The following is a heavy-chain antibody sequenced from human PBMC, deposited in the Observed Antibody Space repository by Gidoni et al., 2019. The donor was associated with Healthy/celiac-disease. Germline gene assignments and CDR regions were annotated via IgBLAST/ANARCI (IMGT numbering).Heavy chain of an antibody. V-gene: IGHV3-43*01. D-gene: IGHD2-15*01. CDR1: GFTFDDYT. J-gene: IGHJ4*02. CDR3: AKDMSEGYCSGGSCYGFDY. CDR2: ISWDGGST. Sequence: EVQLVESGGVVVQPGGSLRLSCAASGFTFDDYTMHWVRQAPGKGLEWVSLISWDGGSTYYADSVKGRFTISRDNSKNSLYLQMNSLRTEDTALYYCAKDMSEGYCSGGSCYGFDYWGQGTLVTVSS.